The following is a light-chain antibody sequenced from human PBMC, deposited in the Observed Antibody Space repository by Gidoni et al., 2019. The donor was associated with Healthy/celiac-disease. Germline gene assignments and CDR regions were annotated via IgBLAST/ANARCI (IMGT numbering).Light chain of an antibody. CDR2: AAS. V-gene: IGKV1-39*01. J-gene: IGKJ2*01. CDR1: QSISSY. Sequence: DIQMTQSPSSLSASVGDRVTITCRASQSISSYLNWYQQKPGKAPKLLIYAASSLQSEVPSRFSGSGSGTDFTLTISSLQPEDFAIYYCQQSYSTPYTFGQGTKLEIK. CDR3: QQSYSTPYT.